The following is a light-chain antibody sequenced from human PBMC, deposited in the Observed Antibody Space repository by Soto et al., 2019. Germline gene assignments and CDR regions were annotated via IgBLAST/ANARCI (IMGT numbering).Light chain of an antibody. V-gene: IGKV1-13*02. CDR3: QQFNSYPF. CDR2: DAS. J-gene: IGKJ3*01. Sequence: AIQLTQSPSSLSASVGDRVTITCRASQGTSSALAWYQQKPGKAPKLLIYDASSLESGVPSRFSGSGSGTDFTLTISSLQPEDFATYYCQQFNSYPFFGPGTKVDIK. CDR1: QGTSSA.